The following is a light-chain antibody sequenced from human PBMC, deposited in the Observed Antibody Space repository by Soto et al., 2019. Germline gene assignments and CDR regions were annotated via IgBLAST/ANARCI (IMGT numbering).Light chain of an antibody. CDR3: QQYGSSPLT. CDR2: GAS. V-gene: IGKV3-20*01. CDR1: QSVSSSY. J-gene: IGKJ4*02. Sequence: EIVLTQSPGTVSLSPGERATLSCRASQSVSSSYLAWYQQKPGQAPRLLIHGASSRATGIPDRFSGSESGTDFTLTISRLEPEEFGVYYCQQYGSSPLTFGGGTKVEIK.